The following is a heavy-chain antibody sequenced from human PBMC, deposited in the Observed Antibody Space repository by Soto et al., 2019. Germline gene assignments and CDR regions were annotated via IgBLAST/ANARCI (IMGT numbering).Heavy chain of an antibody. CDR1: GYSFTSYW. CDR2: IYPGDSDT. CDR3: ARHAYCSGGSCSSSYYYGMDV. Sequence: GESLKISCKGSGYSFTSYWIAWVRQMPGKGLEWMGIIYPGDSDTRYSPSFQGQVIFSADKSNSTAYLQWRSLKAPGTAMYYCARHAYCSGGSCSSSYYYGMDVWGQGTTVTVSS. D-gene: IGHD2-15*01. V-gene: IGHV5-51*01. J-gene: IGHJ6*02.